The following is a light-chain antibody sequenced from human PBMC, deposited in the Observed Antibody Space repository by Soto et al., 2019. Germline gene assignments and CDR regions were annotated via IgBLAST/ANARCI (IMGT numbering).Light chain of an antibody. J-gene: IGLJ1*01. Sequence: QSVLNQPASVSGPPGQSIVISCNGRSGYIGSYNLVSWYQQYPGKAPKVMIFEGTKRPSVVSDRFSGSKSGNTASLTVSGRRDDAEAHYCFSSDAGSNNCGVGTWTKDT. CDR2: EGT. CDR1: SGYIGSYNL. V-gene: IGLV2-14*02. CDR3: SSDAGSNNCG.